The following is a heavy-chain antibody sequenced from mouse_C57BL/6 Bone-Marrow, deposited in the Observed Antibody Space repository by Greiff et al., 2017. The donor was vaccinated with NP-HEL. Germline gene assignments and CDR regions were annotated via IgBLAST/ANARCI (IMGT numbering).Heavy chain of an antibody. V-gene: IGHV2-6*03. CDR3: ARRDYYSAMDY. Sequence: VKLVESGPGLVAPSQSLSITCTVSGFSLTSYGVHWVRQPPGKGLEWLVVIWSDGSTTYNSAPKSRRSISKDNSNSQAFLKMNSLQTADTAMYYCARRDYYSAMDYWGQGTSVTVSS. D-gene: IGHD2-4*01. J-gene: IGHJ4*01. CDR1: GFSLTSYG. CDR2: IWSDGST.